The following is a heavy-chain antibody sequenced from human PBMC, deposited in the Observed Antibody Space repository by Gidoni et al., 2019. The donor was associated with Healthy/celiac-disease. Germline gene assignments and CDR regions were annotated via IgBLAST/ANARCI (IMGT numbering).Heavy chain of an antibody. D-gene: IGHD3-10*01. CDR2: ISGRGDST. CDR1: GFTLSSYA. J-gene: IGHJ4*02. CDR3: AKLGPDGSGTYPDY. V-gene: IGHV3-23*04. Sequence: EVQLVESGGDLVQPGGSLRLSCAASGFTLSSYAMSWVRQAPGKGLEWVSAISGRGDSTYYADSVKGRFTISRDNSKNTLYLQMNSLRAEDTAVYYCAKLGPDGSGTYPDYWGQGTLVTVSS.